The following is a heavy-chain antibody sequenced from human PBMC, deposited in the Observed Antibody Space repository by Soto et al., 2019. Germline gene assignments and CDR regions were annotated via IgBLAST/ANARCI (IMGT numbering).Heavy chain of an antibody. J-gene: IGHJ4*02. D-gene: IGHD3-22*01. Sequence: GGSLRLSCAASGFTFSTYAMSWVRQAPGKGLEWVSGIIGSGGSTYYADSVKGRFTISRDNSKNTPYLQMNSLRAEDTAVYYCAKGSLSSGRYYFDWWGQGTLVTVSS. CDR2: IIGSGGST. V-gene: IGHV3-23*01. CDR1: GFTFSTYA. CDR3: AKGSLSSGRYYFDW.